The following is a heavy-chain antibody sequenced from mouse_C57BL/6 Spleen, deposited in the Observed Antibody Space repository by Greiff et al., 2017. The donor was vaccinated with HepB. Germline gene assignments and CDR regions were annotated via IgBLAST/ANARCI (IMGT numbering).Heavy chain of an antibody. D-gene: IGHD2-4*01. CDR3: ARRGYHDYDKGYFDY. CDR1: GYTFTNYW. Sequence: SGAELVRPGTSVKMSCKASGYTFTNYWIGWAKQRPGHGLEWIGDIYPGGGYTNYNEKFKGKATLTADKSSSTAYMQFSSLTSEDSAIYYCARRGYHDYDKGYFDYWGQGTTLTVSS. CDR2: IYPGGGYT. V-gene: IGHV1-63*01. J-gene: IGHJ2*01.